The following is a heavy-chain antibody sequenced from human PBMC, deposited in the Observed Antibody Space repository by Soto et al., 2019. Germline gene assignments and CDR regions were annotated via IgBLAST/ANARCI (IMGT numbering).Heavy chain of an antibody. D-gene: IGHD3-10*01. V-gene: IGHV4-59*01. CDR1: GGSISDDY. J-gene: IGHJ5*02. Sequence: SETLSLTCTVSGGSISDDYWSWIRQPPGKGLEWIGHISHSGSTNYNPSLKSRVTISVDTSKRQFSLKLSSVTAADTAVYYCARDTMVRGVHNWFDPWGQGTLVTVSS. CDR2: ISHSGST. CDR3: ARDTMVRGVHNWFDP.